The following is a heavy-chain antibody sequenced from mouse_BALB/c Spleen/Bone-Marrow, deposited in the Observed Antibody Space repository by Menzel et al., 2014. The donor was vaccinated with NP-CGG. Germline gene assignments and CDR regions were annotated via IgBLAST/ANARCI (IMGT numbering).Heavy chain of an antibody. D-gene: IGHD2-4*01. CDR1: GFTFNSYG. J-gene: IGHJ3*01. Sequence: EVHLVESGGGLVKSGGSLKLSCAASGFTFNSYGMSWVRQTPGKRLEWVATISGGGSYTFYPDSVKGRFTISRDNAKNNLYLQLSSLRSEDTALYYCARHAYYDQTEVSFVYWGQGTLVTVSA. CDR2: ISGGGSYT. V-gene: IGHV5-9-2*01. CDR3: ARHAYYDQTEVSFVY.